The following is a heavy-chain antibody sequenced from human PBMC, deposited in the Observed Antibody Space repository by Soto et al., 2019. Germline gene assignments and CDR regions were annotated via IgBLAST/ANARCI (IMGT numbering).Heavy chain of an antibody. CDR1: GYTFTTYG. D-gene: IGHD6-19*01. V-gene: IGHV1-18*01. Sequence: QVQLVQSGVEVKKTGASVKVSCKTSGYTFTTYGISWVRQAPGQGLEWMGWISAYDSDTNYAEKFWGRVTMTTDTSTSTGYMETTSLRSDDTAVYYCATDRSCWVFEKWGQGTMVTASS. J-gene: IGHJ1*01. CDR2: ISAYDSDT. CDR3: ATDRSCWVFEK.